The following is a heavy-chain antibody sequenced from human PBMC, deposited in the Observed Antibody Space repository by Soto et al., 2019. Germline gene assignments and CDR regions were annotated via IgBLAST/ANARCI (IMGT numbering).Heavy chain of an antibody. CDR2: IYHSGST. V-gene: IGHV4-30-4*02. CDR1: CDSISSFDHH. CDR3: ARLRWETENNWFDP. J-gene: IGHJ5*02. D-gene: IGHD1-26*01. Sequence: PSETLSLTCPFSCDSISSFDHHWGWIRQPPGKGLKWMGYIYHSGSTHYNPSLNSRLTISIDISTNRFSLNLTSVTAADTAVYFCARLRWETENNWFDPWGQGALVTVSS.